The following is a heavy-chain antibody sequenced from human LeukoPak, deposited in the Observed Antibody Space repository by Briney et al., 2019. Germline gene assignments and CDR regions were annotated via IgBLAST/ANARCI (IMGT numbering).Heavy chain of an antibody. CDR3: AHRHRGVASDI. J-gene: IGHJ3*02. D-gene: IGHD2-15*01. CDR2: IYENDEK. CDR1: GFSFSSGGVG. Sequence: GPTLVNPTQTLTLTCTFSGFSFSSGGVGVGWIRQPPVGALEWLGVIYENDEKLYSSSLHNRLSITKDTSKNQVVLTMANMDPVDTATYYCAHRHRGVASDIWGHGTLVTVSS. V-gene: IGHV2-5*01.